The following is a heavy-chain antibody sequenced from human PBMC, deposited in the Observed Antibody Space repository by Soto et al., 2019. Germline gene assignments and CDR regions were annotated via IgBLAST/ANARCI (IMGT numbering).Heavy chain of an antibody. Sequence: SETLSLTCTVSGGSISDYYWSWLRQPPGKGLEWIGYIHYSGSTNSNPSLKSRVTISLDTSKSQFSLRLTSVTTADTAVYYCARDRYGSTLDYWGQGALVTV. J-gene: IGHJ4*02. CDR2: IHYSGST. D-gene: IGHD3-10*01. V-gene: IGHV4-59*01. CDR1: GGSISDYY. CDR3: ARDRYGSTLDY.